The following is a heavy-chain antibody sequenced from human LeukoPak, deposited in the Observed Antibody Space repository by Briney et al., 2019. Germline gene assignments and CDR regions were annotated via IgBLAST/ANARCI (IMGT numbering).Heavy chain of an antibody. CDR1: GGSISSGGYS. CDR3: ASSSSWSEFDP. CDR2: IYHSGST. Sequence: SQTLSLTCVVSGGSISSGGYSWSWIRQPPGKGLEWIGYIYHSGSTYYNPSLKSRVTISVDRSKNQFSLKLSSVTAADTAVYYCASSSSWSEFDPWGQGTLVTVSS. V-gene: IGHV4-30-2*01. D-gene: IGHD6-13*01. J-gene: IGHJ5*02.